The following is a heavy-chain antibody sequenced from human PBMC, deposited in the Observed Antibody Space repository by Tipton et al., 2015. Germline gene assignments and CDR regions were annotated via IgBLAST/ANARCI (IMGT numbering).Heavy chain of an antibody. CDR2: IYYSGST. CDR3: ARHLFNRAYFVFDAFDI. Sequence: TLSLTCTVSGGSISSSSYYWGWIRQPTGKGLEWIGSIYYSGSTYYSPSLRSRVTISVDTSKNKFSLNLNSVTAADTAVYYCARHLFNRAYFVFDAFDIWGQGTMVTVSS. CDR1: GGSISSSSYY. J-gene: IGHJ3*02. V-gene: IGHV4-39*01. D-gene: IGHD3-16*01.